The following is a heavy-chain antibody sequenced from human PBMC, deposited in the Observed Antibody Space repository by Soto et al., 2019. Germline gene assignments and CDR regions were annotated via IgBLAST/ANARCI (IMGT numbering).Heavy chain of an antibody. CDR2: ISYDGSNK. CDR3: AKGLSNYGYGYFDY. J-gene: IGHJ4*02. CDR1: GFSFSSYG. D-gene: IGHD5-18*01. V-gene: IGHV3-30*18. Sequence: GGSLRLSCAASGFSFSSYGMHWVRQAPGKGLEWVAVISYDGSNKYYADSVKGRFTISRDNSKNTLYLQMNSLRAEDTAVYYCAKGLSNYGYGYFDYWGQGT.